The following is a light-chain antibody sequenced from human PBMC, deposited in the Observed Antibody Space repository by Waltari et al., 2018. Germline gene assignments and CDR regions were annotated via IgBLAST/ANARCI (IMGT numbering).Light chain of an antibody. J-gene: IGLJ2*01. CDR1: SSDVGGYDY. Sequence: QSALTQPRSVSGSPGQSVTLSCTGTSSDVGGYDYVSWYQQHPVKAPKLIISDVDKRPSGVSDRFSGSKSGNTASLTISGLQIDDEATYYCCSFAGNYTLLFGGGTNLTVL. CDR3: CSFAGNYTLL. CDR2: DVD. V-gene: IGLV2-11*01.